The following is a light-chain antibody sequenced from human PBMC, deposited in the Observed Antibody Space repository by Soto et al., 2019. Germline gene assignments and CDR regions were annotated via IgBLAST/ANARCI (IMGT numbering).Light chain of an antibody. CDR3: VTWDSSLNVVG. J-gene: IGLJ2*01. CDR2: DNN. Sequence: QSVLTQPPSMSAAPGQKVTISCSGSSSNIENNYVSWYQQDPGTAPKLLIYDNNRRPSGIPDRFSGSKSGTSATLGITGLQPGDEAHYYCVTWDSSLNVVGFGGGTKVTVL. V-gene: IGLV1-51*01. CDR1: SSNIENNY.